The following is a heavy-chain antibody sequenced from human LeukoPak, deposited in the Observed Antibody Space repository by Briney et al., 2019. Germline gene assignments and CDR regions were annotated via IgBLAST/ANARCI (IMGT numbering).Heavy chain of an antibody. CDR2: INPSGGST. D-gene: IGHD3-22*01. J-gene: IGHJ5*02. CDR3: ARERPAMVNYYDSSGWFDP. V-gene: IGHV1-46*01. Sequence: GASVKVSCKASGYTFTSYYMHWVRQAPGQGLEWMGIINPSGGSTSYAQKFQGRVTITRDTSASTAYMELSSLRSEDMAVYYCARERPAMVNYYDSSGWFDPWGQGTLVTVSS. CDR1: GYTFTSYY.